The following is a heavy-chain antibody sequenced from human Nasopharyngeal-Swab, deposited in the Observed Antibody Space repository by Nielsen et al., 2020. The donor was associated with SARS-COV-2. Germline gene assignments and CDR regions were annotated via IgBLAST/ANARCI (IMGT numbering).Heavy chain of an antibody. Sequence: ASVQVSCKASGYTFTSYAMNWVRQAPGQGLEWMGWINTNTGNPTYAQGFTGRFVFSLDTSVSTAYLQISSLKAEDTAVYYRAREAAPTVAGWTRGYWGQGTLVTVSS. V-gene: IGHV7-4-1*02. J-gene: IGHJ4*02. CDR1: GYTFTSYA. D-gene: IGHD6-19*01. CDR2: INTNTGNP. CDR3: AREAAPTVAGWTRGY.